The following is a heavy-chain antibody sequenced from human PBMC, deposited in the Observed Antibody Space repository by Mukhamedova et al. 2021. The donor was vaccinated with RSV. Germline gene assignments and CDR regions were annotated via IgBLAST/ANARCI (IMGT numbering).Heavy chain of an antibody. D-gene: IGHD3-16*01. CDR2: INNDGSET. Sequence: HWVRQVPGKGLVWVSHINNDGSETTYADSVKGRFTVSRDNAKNTLYLQMHSLRADDTAVYYCARDPRRWGTRFDPLGQGTPVPVSS. V-gene: IGHV3-74*03. J-gene: IGHJ5*02. CDR3: ARDPRRWGTRFDP.